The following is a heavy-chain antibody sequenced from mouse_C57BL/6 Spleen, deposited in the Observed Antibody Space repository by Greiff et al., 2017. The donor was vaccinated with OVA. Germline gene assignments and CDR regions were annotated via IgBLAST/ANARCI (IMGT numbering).Heavy chain of an antibody. Sequence: QVTLKESGPGILQSSQTLSLTCSFSGFSLSTSGMGVSWIRQPSGKGLEWLAHIYWDDDKRYNPSLKSRLTISKDTSRNQVFLKITSVDTADTATYYCARRGAIYDGHRGAMDYWGQGTSVTVSS. D-gene: IGHD2-3*01. J-gene: IGHJ4*01. V-gene: IGHV8-12*01. CDR3: ARRGAIYDGHRGAMDY. CDR2: IYWDDDK. CDR1: GFSLSTSGMG.